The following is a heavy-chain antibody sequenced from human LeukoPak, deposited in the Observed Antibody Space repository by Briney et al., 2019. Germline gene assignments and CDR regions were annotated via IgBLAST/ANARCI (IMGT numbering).Heavy chain of an antibody. Sequence: PGGSLRLSCAASGFSFSSYWIAWVRQSPGKGLEWVANIKPDGSEKYYVDSVKGRCTISRDNAKNALYLEVDSLRAADTAVYYCARERMYSGSGSTYPYYDYWGQGTLVTVSS. J-gene: IGHJ4*02. CDR1: GFSFSSYW. CDR3: ARERMYSGSGSTYPYYDY. CDR2: IKPDGSEK. V-gene: IGHV3-7*01. D-gene: IGHD3-10*01.